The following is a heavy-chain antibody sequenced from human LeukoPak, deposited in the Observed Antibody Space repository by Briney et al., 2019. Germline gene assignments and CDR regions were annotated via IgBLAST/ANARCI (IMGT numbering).Heavy chain of an antibody. CDR3: ARGSSNFYFDY. CDR1: GFTFSSYS. Sequence: GGSLRLSCAASGFTFSSYSMNWVRQAPGKGLEWVSYISSSSDTIYYADSVKGQFTISRDNAKNSQYLQVNSLRAEDTAVYYCARGSSNFYFDYWGQGTLVTVSS. D-gene: IGHD2-2*01. J-gene: IGHJ4*02. V-gene: IGHV3-48*04. CDR2: ISSSSDTI.